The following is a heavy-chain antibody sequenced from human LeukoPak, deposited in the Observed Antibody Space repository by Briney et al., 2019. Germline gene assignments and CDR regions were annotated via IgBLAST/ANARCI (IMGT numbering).Heavy chain of an antibody. CDR1: GFTFSNYD. CDR2: ISYSGGSK. CDR3: ARDYPPD. J-gene: IGHJ4*02. Sequence: GGSLRLSCGASGFTFSNYDMHWVRQAPGKGLEWVALISYSGGSKYYADSVKGRLSISRDNAENTLFLQMNSLYAEDTAVYYCARDYPPDCGQGTLVTVSA. V-gene: IGHV3-30*03.